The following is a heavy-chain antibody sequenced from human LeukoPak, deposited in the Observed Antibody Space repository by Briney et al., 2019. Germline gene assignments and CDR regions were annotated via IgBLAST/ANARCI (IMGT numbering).Heavy chain of an antibody. D-gene: IGHD1-26*01. CDR3: ARDTSGSYVFDY. J-gene: IGHJ4*02. V-gene: IGHV3-21*01. Sequence: AGGSLRLSCAASGFTFSSYSMNWVRQAPGNGLEWVSSISSSSSYIYYADSVKGRFTISRDNAKNSLYLQMNSLRAEDTAVYYCARDTSGSYVFDYRGQGTLVTVSS. CDR1: GFTFSSYS. CDR2: ISSSSSYI.